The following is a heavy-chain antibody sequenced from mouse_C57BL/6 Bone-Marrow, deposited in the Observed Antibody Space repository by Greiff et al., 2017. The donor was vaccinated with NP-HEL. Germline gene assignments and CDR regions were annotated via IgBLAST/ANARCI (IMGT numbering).Heavy chain of an antibody. CDR1: GFTFSSYA. D-gene: IGHD3-3*01. CDR3: TRGTFSKGVMDY. Sequence: EVKLMESGEGLVKPGGSLKLSCAASGFTFSSYAMSWVRQTPEKRLEWVAYISSGGDYIYYADTVKGRFTISRDNARNTLYLQMSSLKSEDTAMYYCTRGTFSKGVMDYWGQGTSVTVSS. V-gene: IGHV5-9-1*02. CDR2: ISSGGDYI. J-gene: IGHJ4*01.